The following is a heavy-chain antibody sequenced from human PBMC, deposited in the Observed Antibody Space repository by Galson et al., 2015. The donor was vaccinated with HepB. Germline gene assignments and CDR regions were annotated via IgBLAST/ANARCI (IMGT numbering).Heavy chain of an antibody. D-gene: IGHD3-22*01. Sequence: LSLTCTVSGGSISSGGYYWSWIRQHPGKGLEWIGYTYYSGSTYYNPSLKSRVTISVDTSKNQFSLKLSSVTAADTAVYYCARDSHYYDSSAYYYWGQGTLVTVSS. CDR2: TYYSGST. V-gene: IGHV4-31*03. J-gene: IGHJ4*02. CDR3: ARDSHYYDSSAYYY. CDR1: GGSISSGGYY.